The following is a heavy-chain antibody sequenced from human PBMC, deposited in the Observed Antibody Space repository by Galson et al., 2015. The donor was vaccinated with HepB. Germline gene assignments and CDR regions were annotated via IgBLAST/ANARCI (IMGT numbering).Heavy chain of an antibody. CDR3: ARDDVVRGGWFDP. CDR1: GFTFSSYS. V-gene: IGHV3-21*01. CDR2: ISSSSSYI. J-gene: IGHJ5*02. Sequence: SLRLSCAASGFTFSSYSMNWVRQAPGKGLEWVSSISSSSSYIYYADSVKGRFTISRDNAKNSLYLQMNSLRAEDTAVYYCARDDVVRGGWFDPWGQGTLVTVSS. D-gene: IGHD3-10*01.